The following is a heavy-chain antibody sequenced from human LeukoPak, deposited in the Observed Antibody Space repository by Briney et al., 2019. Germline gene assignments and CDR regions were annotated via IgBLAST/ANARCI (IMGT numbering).Heavy chain of an antibody. Sequence: PGGSLRLSCSTSGFTFSDYGMHWVRQAPGKGLEWLAVISFDENNEYYADSAKGRFTISRDNSKSTLFLQMNSLRDEDTAVYYCAKDWRWELLKGAFNVWGQGTMVTVSS. D-gene: IGHD2-15*01. J-gene: IGHJ3*01. V-gene: IGHV3-30*18. CDR2: ISFDENNE. CDR1: GFTFSDYG. CDR3: AKDWRWELLKGAFNV.